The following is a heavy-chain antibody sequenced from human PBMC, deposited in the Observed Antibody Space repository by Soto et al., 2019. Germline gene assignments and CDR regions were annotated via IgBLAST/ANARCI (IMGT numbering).Heavy chain of an antibody. CDR2: IHTYNGNT. D-gene: IGHD6-19*01. J-gene: IGHJ4*02. V-gene: IGHV1-18*01. CDR3: ARDAKYSSWWHPIDY. Sequence: QVQLVQSGAEVKKPGASVKVYCKASGYTFTDYGISWVRQAPGQGLEWLGWIHTYNGNTNYAQKGQGRGTMTTDSSTSTAYMELRSLRSDDTAGYYCARDAKYSSWWHPIDYWGQGTLVTVSS. CDR1: GYTFTDYG.